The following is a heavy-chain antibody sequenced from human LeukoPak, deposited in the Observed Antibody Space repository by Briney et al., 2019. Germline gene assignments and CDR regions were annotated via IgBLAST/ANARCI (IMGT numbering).Heavy chain of an antibody. CDR3: ASRLRRNYFDY. V-gene: IGHV3-53*01. J-gene: IGHJ4*02. D-gene: IGHD4-17*01. Sequence: GGSLRLSCAASGFTVSSNYMSWVRQAPGKGLEWVSVIYSGGSTYYADSVKGRFTISRDNSKNTLYLQMNSLRAEDTAVYYCASRLRRNYFDYWGQGTLVTVSS. CDR2: IYSGGST. CDR1: GFTVSSNY.